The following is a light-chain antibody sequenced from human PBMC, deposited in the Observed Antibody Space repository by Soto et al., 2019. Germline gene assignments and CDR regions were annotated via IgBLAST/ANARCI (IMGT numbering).Light chain of an antibody. V-gene: IGKV3-20*01. Sequence: EVVLTQSPATVSLSPGEASTLSCRASESVASPNLAWYQQKPGQAPRLLFYSASRRATGVPDRFSGSGSGTDFTLTISRLEPEDFAVYYCQQYGSSPRTFGPGSKVDIK. CDR2: SAS. CDR1: ESVASPN. CDR3: QQYGSSPRT. J-gene: IGKJ3*01.